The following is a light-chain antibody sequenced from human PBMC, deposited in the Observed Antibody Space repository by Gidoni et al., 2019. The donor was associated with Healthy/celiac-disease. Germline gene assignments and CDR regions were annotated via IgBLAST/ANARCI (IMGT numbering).Light chain of an antibody. CDR3: SSYTSSSTV. V-gene: IGLV2-14*01. J-gene: IGLJ2*01. CDR1: SSDVGGYNY. CDR2: EVS. Sequence: QAALTQPASVSGSPGQSNTLSCTGNSSDVGGYNYVPWYQQHPRKAPKLMIYEVSHRPSGVSNRFSGSKSGNTASLTISGLQDDDEAYYYCSSYTSSSTVFGGGTKLTVL.